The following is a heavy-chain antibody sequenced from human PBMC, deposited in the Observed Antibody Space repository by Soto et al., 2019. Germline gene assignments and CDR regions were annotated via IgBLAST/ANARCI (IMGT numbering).Heavy chain of an antibody. V-gene: IGHV4-4*07. CDR1: GDSVSNYY. D-gene: IGHD1-20*01. J-gene: IGHJ6*02. CDR2: VYSSGAT. Sequence: SETLSLTCTVSGDSVSNYYWSWIRQPAGRGLEWIGRVYSSGATNYNPSLNGRVTMSVDTSRNQFSLRLSSVTAADTAIYYCTKGHKWKSYYYGVDVWGQGTAVTVSS. CDR3: TKGHKWKSYYYGVDV.